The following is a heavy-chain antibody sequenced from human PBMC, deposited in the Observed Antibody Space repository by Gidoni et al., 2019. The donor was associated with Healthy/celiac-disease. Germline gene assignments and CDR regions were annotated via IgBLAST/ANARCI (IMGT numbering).Heavy chain of an antibody. D-gene: IGHD2-21*02. CDR3: TTALAYCGGDCYPDAFDI. Sequence: EVQLVESGGGLVKPGGSLRFACAASGFTFRNAWLSWVRQAPGKGLEWVGRIKSKTDGGTTDYAAPVKGRFTISRDDSKNTLYLQMNSLKTEDTAVYYCTTALAYCGGDCYPDAFDIWGQGTMVTVSS. CDR1: GFTFRNAW. V-gene: IGHV3-15*01. CDR2: IKSKTDGGTT. J-gene: IGHJ3*02.